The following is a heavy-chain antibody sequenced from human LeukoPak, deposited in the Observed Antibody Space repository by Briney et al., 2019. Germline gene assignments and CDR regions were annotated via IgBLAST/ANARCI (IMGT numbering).Heavy chain of an antibody. D-gene: IGHD2-2*01. V-gene: IGHV3-48*02. CDR2: VSSDGDTM. CDR3: AVLTYQLLDYYFDY. J-gene: IGHJ4*02. CDR1: AFPFRDCS. Sequence: QPGGSLRLSCEASAFPFRDCSMNWVRQAPGRGLEWISYVSSDGDTMYYADSVKGRFTISRDNAKNSLYLQMDSLRDGDTAVYYCAVLTYQLLDYYFDYWGQGTLVTVSS.